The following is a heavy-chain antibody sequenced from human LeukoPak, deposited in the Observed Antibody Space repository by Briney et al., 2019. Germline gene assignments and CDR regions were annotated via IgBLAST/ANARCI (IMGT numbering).Heavy chain of an antibody. J-gene: IGHJ4*02. CDR2: MRFDGANT. D-gene: IGHD3-22*01. CDR1: GFNFNYYV. V-gene: IGHV3-30*02. CDR3: ARGMAHLWFLIDS. Sequence: GGSLRLSCSASGFNFNYYVMHWVRQAPGKGLEWVAFMRFDGANTTYADSVRGRFTISRDNSKNTVYLQIASLRVEDTAVYYCARGMAHLWFLIDSWGQGTQVTVSS.